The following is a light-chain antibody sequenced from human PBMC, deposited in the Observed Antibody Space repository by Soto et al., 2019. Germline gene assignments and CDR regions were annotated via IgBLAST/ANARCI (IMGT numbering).Light chain of an antibody. CDR1: QGVIKY. Sequence: DIQLTQSPSSLSALVGDRVTITCRGSQGVIKYLNWYHQKPGRAPMLVIYATSILQHGVPSRFSGNGSLPNFTLPIASLQPDDLVTYYCQQTYSSPWTFGQGIWVAIK. J-gene: IGKJ1*01. CDR2: ATS. CDR3: QQTYSSPWT. V-gene: IGKV1-39*01.